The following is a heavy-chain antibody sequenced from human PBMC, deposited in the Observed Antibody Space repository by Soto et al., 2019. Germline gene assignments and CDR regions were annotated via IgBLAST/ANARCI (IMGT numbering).Heavy chain of an antibody. V-gene: IGHV4-31*03. CDR1: GGSISSGSYY. J-gene: IGHJ4*02. D-gene: IGHD3-10*01. CDR3: AGDQGGSSGRYDY. Sequence: QVQLQESGPGLVKPSQTLSLTCTVSGGSISSGSYYWSWIRQHPGKGLKWVGYIFHSGITYYNPSLKRRVTISVDTSKNQFSLKLSSVTAADTALYYCAGDQGGSSGRYDYWGQGTLVTVSS. CDR2: IFHSGIT.